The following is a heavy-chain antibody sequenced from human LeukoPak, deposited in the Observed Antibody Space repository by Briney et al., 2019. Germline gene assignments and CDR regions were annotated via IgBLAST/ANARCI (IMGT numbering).Heavy chain of an antibody. CDR3: ARDATGNFDY. J-gene: IGHJ4*02. V-gene: IGHV1-46*01. Sequence: ASVKVSCKASGYTFTNYYMHWVRQAPGQELAWMGIIIPIGGGTSYAQKFQGRVTMTRDTSTGTVYMEMSSLRSEDTAVYYCARDATGNFDYWGQGTLVTVSS. D-gene: IGHD1-1*01. CDR2: IIPIGGGT. CDR1: GYTFTNYY.